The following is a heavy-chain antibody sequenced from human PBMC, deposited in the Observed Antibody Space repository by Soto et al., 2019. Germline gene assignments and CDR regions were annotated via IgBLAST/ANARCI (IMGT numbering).Heavy chain of an antibody. J-gene: IGHJ6*02. CDR2: INPNGGAT. CDR1: GYTFSTYY. Sequence: QVQLVQSGAEVKKPGASVKVSCKASGYTFSTYYLHWVRQAPGQGLEWMGVINPNGGATSYAQKLQGRVTMTRDTSTNTVYMELRSLRSEDTAIYYCARLRFLGDYGMDVWGQGTTVTVSS. D-gene: IGHD3-3*01. CDR3: ARLRFLGDYGMDV. V-gene: IGHV1-46*04.